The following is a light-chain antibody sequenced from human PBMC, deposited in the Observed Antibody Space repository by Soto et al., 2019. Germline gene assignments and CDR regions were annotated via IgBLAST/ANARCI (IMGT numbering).Light chain of an antibody. CDR2: AAS. J-gene: IGKJ3*01. V-gene: IGKV1-12*01. CDR3: HQASSFPYT. CDR1: QDIQKW. Sequence: DIQMTQSPSFVPASVGDTINITCRASQDIQKWLAWYQQKPGKAPKVLIYAASNLESGVSSRFSGSGSGTEFSLAISSLQTEDFATYFCHQASSFPYTFGPGTKVDIK.